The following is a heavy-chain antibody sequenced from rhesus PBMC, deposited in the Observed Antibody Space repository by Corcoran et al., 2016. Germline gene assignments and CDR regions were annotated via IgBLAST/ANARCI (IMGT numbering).Heavy chain of an antibody. CDR1: GGSISDSYY. CDR2: FYGSSCSP. J-gene: IGHJ4*01. CDR3: ARGGRGVLGYSDY. V-gene: IGHV4S7*01. D-gene: IGHD2-27*01. Sequence: QVQLQESGPGLVKPSETLSLTCAVSGGSISDSYYWNWIRKPPGKGLEGIWNFYGSSCSPYSNPALKSRVTISKHTSKNQFSLKLSSVTAVDTAVYYCARGGRGVLGYSDYWGQGVLVTVSS.